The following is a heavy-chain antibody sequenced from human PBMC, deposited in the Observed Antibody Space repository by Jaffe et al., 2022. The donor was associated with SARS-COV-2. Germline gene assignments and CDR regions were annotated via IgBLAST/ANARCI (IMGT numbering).Heavy chain of an antibody. D-gene: IGHD3-3*01. CDR2: VYYSGST. Sequence: QVQLQESGPGLVKPSETLSLTCTVSGGSIDTYYWNWIRQPPGKGLEWIGYVYYSGSTNYNPSLKSRVTMSVDTSKNQFSVKLSSVTAADTAVYYCARDQGFRSGYYNWYFDLWGRGTLVTVSS. J-gene: IGHJ2*01. V-gene: IGHV4-59*01. CDR1: GGSIDTYY. CDR3: ARDQGFRSGYYNWYFDL.